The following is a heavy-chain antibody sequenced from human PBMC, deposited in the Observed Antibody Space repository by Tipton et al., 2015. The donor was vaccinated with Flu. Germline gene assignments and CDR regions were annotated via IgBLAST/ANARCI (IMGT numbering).Heavy chain of an antibody. CDR2: IHRSGNT. CDR3: ARSEEDRYYYDSSGYWFDP. J-gene: IGHJ5*02. Sequence: TLSLTCSVSGDSIGSRYYWGWIRQPPGKALEWIGNIHRSGNTDHNPSLKSRVTIPVDTSKNQYSLKLSSVTDANTALNYCARSEEDRYYYDSSGYWFDPWGQGTLVTVSS. V-gene: IGHV4-38-2*01. CDR1: GDSIGSRYY. D-gene: IGHD3-22*01.